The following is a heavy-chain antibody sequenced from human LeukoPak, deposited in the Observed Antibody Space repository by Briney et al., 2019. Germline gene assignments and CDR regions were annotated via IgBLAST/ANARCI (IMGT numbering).Heavy chain of an antibody. CDR3: ARDDGPIAVAGNGAFDI. CDR1: GGIFSNYA. D-gene: IGHD6-19*01. Sequence: SVKVSCKASGGIFSNYAISWVRQAPGQGLEWMGGIIPIFGTANYAQKFQGRVTITTDESTSTAYMELSSLRSEDTAVYYCARDDGPIAVAGNGAFDIWGQGTMVTVSS. CDR2: IIPIFGTA. J-gene: IGHJ3*02. V-gene: IGHV1-69*05.